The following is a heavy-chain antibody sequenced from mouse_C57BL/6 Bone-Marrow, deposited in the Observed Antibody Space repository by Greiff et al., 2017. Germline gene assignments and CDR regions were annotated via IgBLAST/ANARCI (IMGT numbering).Heavy chain of an antibody. D-gene: IGHD2-3*01. CDR2: INPSSGYT. J-gene: IGHJ1*03. V-gene: IGHV1-7*01. CDR1: GYTFTSYW. CDR3: ARWDDGYYGGYWYFDV. Sequence: QVQLKESGAELAKPGASVKLSCKASGYTFTSYWMHWVQQRPGQGLEWIGYINPSSGYTKYNQKFKDKATLTSDKSSSTAYMQLSILTYEDSAVYYWARWDDGYYGGYWYFDVWGTGTTVTVSS.